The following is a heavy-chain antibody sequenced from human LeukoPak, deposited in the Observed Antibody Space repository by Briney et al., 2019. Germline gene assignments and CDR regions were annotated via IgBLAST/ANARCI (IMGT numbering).Heavy chain of an antibody. Sequence: PGRSLRLSCAASGFTFDDYAMHWVRQAPGKGLEWVSGISWNSGSIGYADSVKGRFTISRDYAKNSLYLQMNSLRAEDTALYYCAKDRADRYDFWSGYSYYYYYYGMDVWGQGTTVTVSS. CDR3: AKDRADRYDFWSGYSYYYYYYGMDV. J-gene: IGHJ6*02. D-gene: IGHD3-3*01. V-gene: IGHV3-9*01. CDR2: ISWNSGSI. CDR1: GFTFDDYA.